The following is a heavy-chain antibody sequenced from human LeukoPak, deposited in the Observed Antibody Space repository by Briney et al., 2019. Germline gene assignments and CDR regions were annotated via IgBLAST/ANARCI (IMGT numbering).Heavy chain of an antibody. J-gene: IGHJ3*02. CDR3: ARSDYGGDPTYDAFDI. Sequence: PSETLSLTCTVSGGSMSNYYWGWIRKPAEKGLEWIGRLRTTGSTHYNPSLKGRVTMSLDPSKKQFSLQLTSVTAADTAVYYCARSDYGGDPTYDAFDIWGQGSMVTVSS. CDR2: LRTTGST. D-gene: IGHD4-23*01. V-gene: IGHV4-4*07. CDR1: GGSMSNYY.